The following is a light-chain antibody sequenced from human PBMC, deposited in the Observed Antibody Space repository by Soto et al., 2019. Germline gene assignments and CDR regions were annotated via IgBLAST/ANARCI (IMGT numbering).Light chain of an antibody. CDR1: QSVITY. CDR3: QQRTNWSWT. J-gene: IGKJ1*01. V-gene: IGKV3-11*01. CDR2: DAS. Sequence: EVVLTQSPPTLSLSPGEGATVSCRASQSVITYLAWYQQKPGQAPRLLIYDASNRATGIPARFSGSGSGTDFTLAISSLEPEDFALYYCQQRTNWSWTFGQGTKVEIK.